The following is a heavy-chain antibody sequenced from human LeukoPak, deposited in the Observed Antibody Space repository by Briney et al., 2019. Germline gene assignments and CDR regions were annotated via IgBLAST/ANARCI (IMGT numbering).Heavy chain of an antibody. CDR2: INHSGST. D-gene: IGHD2-15*01. V-gene: IGHV4-34*01. J-gene: IGHJ3*02. CDR3: ARSFHCSGGSCQAGAFDI. Sequence: SETLSLTCAVYGGSFSGYYWSWIRQPPGKGLEWIGEINHSGSTNYNPSLKSRVTISVDTSKNQFSLKLSSVTAADTAVYYCARSFHCSGGSCQAGAFDIWGQGTMVTVSS. CDR1: GGSFSGYY.